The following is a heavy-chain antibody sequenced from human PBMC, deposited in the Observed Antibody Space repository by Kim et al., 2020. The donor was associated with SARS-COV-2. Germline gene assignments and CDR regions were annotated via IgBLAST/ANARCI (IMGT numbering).Heavy chain of an antibody. J-gene: IGHJ4*02. CDR3: ARDRILDY. V-gene: IGHV4-31*02. CDR2: YRGAT. Sequence: YRGATYYNPSLKSRLTMSVDTSKNQFSLILTSGTAADTAVYYCARDRILDYWGQGALVTVSS. D-gene: IGHD3-3*02.